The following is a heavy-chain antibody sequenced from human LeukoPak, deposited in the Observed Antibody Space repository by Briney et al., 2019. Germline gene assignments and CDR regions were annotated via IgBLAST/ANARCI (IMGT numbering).Heavy chain of an antibody. V-gene: IGHV4-39*01. J-gene: IGHJ3*01. D-gene: IGHD4-17*01. CDR2: NYYSGST. Sequence: SETQSLTCTVSGGSISSSTYYWGWIRQPPGKGLEWIGSNYYSGSTYNNPSLKSRVTIFVDTSKNQFSLKLSSVTATDTAVYYCARTYGDYDDAFDVWGQGTMVTVSS. CDR1: GGSISSSTYY. CDR3: ARTYGDYDDAFDV.